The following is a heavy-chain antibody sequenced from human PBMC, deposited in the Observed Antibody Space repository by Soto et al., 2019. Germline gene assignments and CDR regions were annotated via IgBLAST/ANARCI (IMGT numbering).Heavy chain of an antibody. D-gene: IGHD3-3*01. J-gene: IGHJ5*02. V-gene: IGHV4-34*01. CDR3: ATGGLFSP. CDR1: GEYFSANY. CDR2: INHAGTT. Sequence: PSETLSLTCDISGEYFSANYWSWIRQTPGKGLEWLGEINHAGTTDYNPSVEDRIIISADASKNQFSLKLTSVTAMDTAVYYCATGGLFSPWGQGNLVT.